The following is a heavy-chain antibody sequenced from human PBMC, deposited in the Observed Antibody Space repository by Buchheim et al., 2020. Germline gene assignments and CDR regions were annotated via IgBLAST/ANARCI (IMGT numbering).Heavy chain of an antibody. CDR2: ISSSSSYI. D-gene: IGHD6-25*01. V-gene: IGHV3-21*01. CDR1: GFTFSSYS. Sequence: EVQLVESGGGLVKPGGSLRLSCAASGFTFSSYSMNWVRQAPGKGLEWVSSISSSSSYIYYADSVKGRFTISRDNAKNSLYLQMNSLRAEDTAVYYCARFRRYSSVWLARMGFDNYFDYWGQGTL. CDR3: ARFRRYSSVWLARMGFDNYFDY. J-gene: IGHJ4*02.